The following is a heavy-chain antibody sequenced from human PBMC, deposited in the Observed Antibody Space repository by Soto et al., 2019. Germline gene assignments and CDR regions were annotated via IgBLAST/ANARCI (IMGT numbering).Heavy chain of an antibody. V-gene: IGHV3-21*01. J-gene: IGHJ4*02. CDR3: ARDDCSGGSCQSYPDY. CDR1: GFTFSSYS. D-gene: IGHD2-15*01. CDR2: ISSSSSYI. Sequence: EVQLVESGGGLVKPGGSLRLSCAASGFTFSSYSMNWVRQAPGKGLEWVSSISSSSSYIYYADSVKGRFTISRDNAKNPLYLQMNSLRAEDTAVYYCARDDCSGGSCQSYPDYWGQGTLVTVSS.